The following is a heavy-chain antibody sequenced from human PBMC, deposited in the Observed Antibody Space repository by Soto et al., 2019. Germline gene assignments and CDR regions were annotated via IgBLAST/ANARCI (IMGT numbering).Heavy chain of an antibody. J-gene: IGHJ4*02. Sequence: SETLSLTCTVSGGSISSSSYYWGWIRQPPGKGLEWIGSIYYSGSTYYNPSLKSRVTISVDTSKNQFSLKLSSVTAADTAVYCCARHDYAEFAYWGQGTLVTVSS. V-gene: IGHV4-39*01. CDR3: ARHDYAEFAY. CDR1: GGSISSSSYY. D-gene: IGHD4-17*01. CDR2: IYYSGST.